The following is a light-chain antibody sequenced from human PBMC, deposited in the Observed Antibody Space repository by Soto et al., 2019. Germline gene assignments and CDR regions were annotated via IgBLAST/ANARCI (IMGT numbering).Light chain of an antibody. CDR2: AAS. J-gene: IGKJ3*01. V-gene: IGKV1-27*01. Sequence: DIQMTQSPSSLSASVGDRVTITCRASQGISNYLAWYQQKPGKVPKLLVYAASTLQSGVPSRFSSSGSGHDFTLTISGLQAVDVATSYCQEYNSAPFSFGPGTKVAIK. CDR3: QEYNSAPFS. CDR1: QGISNY.